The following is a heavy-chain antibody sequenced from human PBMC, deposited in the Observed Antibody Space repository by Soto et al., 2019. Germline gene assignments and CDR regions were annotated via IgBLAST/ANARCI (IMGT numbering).Heavy chain of an antibody. V-gene: IGHV5-51*01. CDR3: ARLMVRGVIPYYFDY. D-gene: IGHD3-10*01. Sequence: GESLKISCKGSGYSFTSYWIGWVRQMPGKGLEWMGIIYPGDSDTRYSPSFQGQVTISADKSISTAYLQWSSLKASDTAMYHCARLMVRGVIPYYFDYWGQGTLVTVSS. J-gene: IGHJ4*02. CDR1: GYSFTSYW. CDR2: IYPGDSDT.